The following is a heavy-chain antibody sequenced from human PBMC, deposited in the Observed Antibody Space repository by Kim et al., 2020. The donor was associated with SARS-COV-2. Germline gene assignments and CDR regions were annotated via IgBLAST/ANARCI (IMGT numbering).Heavy chain of an antibody. CDR3: ARSKQLAYYYYCMDV. V-gene: IGHV4-39*01. Sequence: SETLSLTCTVSDGSIGSSSYYWGWIRQPPGKGLEWIGSVYYSGTTYYKPSLKSRVTISVDTSKRQFSLKLTSVTAADTAVYYCARSKQLAYYYYCMDVWGQGATVSVSS. J-gene: IGHJ6*02. D-gene: IGHD6-13*01. CDR2: VYYSGTT. CDR1: DGSIGSSSYY.